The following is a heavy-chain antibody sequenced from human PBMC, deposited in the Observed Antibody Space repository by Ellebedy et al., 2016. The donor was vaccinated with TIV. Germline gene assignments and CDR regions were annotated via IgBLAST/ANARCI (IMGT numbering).Heavy chain of an antibody. Sequence: AASVKVSCKASGYTFTGYYMHWARQAPGQGLEWMGWLNPNSGGTNYAQKFQGGVTMTRDTSISTAYMDLSRLRSDDTAVYYCARGMKLGIVWYYFDYWGQGTLVTVSS. J-gene: IGHJ4*02. CDR2: LNPNSGGT. CDR3: ARGMKLGIVWYYFDY. D-gene: IGHD7-27*01. V-gene: IGHV1-2*02. CDR1: GYTFTGYY.